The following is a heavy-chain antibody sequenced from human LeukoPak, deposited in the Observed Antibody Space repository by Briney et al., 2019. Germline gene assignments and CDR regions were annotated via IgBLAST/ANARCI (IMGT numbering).Heavy chain of an antibody. CDR2: FSYSGSA. J-gene: IGHJ3*02. V-gene: IGHV4-59*08. CDR1: GASITSYY. D-gene: IGHD6-13*01. CDR3: ARPVSISWLDAFDI. Sequence: SETLSLTCTVSGASITSYYWSWIRQPPGKGLEWIGFFSYSGSANYNPSLKSRVTISVDTSKNQFSLSLTSVTAADTAVYYCARPVSISWLDAFDIWGQGTMVTVSS.